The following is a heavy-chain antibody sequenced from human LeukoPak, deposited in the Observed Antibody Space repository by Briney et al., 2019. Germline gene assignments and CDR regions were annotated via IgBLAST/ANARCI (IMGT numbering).Heavy chain of an antibody. Sequence: GGSLRLSCSSSGFPFNEYIMDWVRETGDKGVEGVSLLWCGGSRTYSADCVEGRFTISRDNSKNSLYLKMSSMRAEDTAVYYCARGRPHYDSNGHYPDFDYWGQGTLVTVSS. J-gene: IGHJ4*02. V-gene: IGHV3-33*01. CDR1: GFPFNEYI. D-gene: IGHD3-22*01. CDR3: ARGRPHYDSNGHYPDFDY. CDR2: LWCGGSRT.